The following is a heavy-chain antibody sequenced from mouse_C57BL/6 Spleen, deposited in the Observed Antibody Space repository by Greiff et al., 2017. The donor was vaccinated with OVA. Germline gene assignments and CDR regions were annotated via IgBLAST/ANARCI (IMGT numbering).Heavy chain of an antibody. V-gene: IGHV1-50*01. Sequence: QVQLQQSGAELVKPGASVKLSCKASGSTFPSYWMRWVKQRPGQGLGWIGEIDPSVSFPTSNQKLKGKATLTVDTSSSTAYMQLSSLTSEDSAVYYCAREGHSSGFDYWGQGTTLTVSS. CDR3: AREGHSSGFDY. CDR1: GSTFPSYW. J-gene: IGHJ2*01. CDR2: IDPSVSFP. D-gene: IGHD3-1*01.